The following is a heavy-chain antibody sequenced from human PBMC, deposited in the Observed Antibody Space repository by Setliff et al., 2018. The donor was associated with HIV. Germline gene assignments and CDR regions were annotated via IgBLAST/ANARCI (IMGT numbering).Heavy chain of an antibody. V-gene: IGHV3-74*01. CDR2: ITNDVSAT. J-gene: IGHJ4*02. CDR1: GFAFSHYW. D-gene: IGHD5-12*01. CDR3: AEVCSSGYYEMCDY. Sequence: GGSLRLSCAASGFTSGFAFSHYWMHWVRQVPGKGLVWVSRITNDVSATTYADFVKGRFTISRDNAKNMVYLQMNSLRVEDTAVYYCAEVCSSGYYEMCDYWGQGTLVTVSS.